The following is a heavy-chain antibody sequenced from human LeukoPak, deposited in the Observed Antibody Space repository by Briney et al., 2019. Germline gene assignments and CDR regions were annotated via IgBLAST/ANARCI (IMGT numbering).Heavy chain of an antibody. J-gene: IGHJ4*02. Sequence: GGSLRLSCAASGFTFSSYGMHWVRQAPGKGLEWVAVIWYDGKDKYYEDSVKGRFTISRDNSKSTLYLQMNSLRVEDTAIYYCARGSGSYPKYSFDHWGQGALVTVSS. CDR2: IWYDGKDK. D-gene: IGHD3-10*01. V-gene: IGHV3-33*08. CDR1: GFTFSSYG. CDR3: ARGSGSYPKYSFDH.